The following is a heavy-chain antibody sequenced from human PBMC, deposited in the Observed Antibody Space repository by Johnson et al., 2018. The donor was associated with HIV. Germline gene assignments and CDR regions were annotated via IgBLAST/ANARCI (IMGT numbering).Heavy chain of an antibody. CDR3: ARDYSSPMGFAFDI. V-gene: IGHV3-7*01. CDR1: GFTFADYG. J-gene: IGHJ3*02. D-gene: IGHD6-13*01. Sequence: VQLVESGGGVVRPGGSLRLSCAASGFTFADYGMSWVRQAPGKGLELVANIKQDGSEKYYVVSMMGRFTISRDNAKNSLYLQMNSLRAEDTAVYYCARDYSSPMGFAFDIWGQGTMVTVSS. CDR2: IKQDGSEK.